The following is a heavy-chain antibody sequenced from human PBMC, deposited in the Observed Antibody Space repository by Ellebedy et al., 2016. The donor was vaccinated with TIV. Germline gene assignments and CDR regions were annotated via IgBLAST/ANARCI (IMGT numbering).Heavy chain of an antibody. D-gene: IGHD6-19*01. J-gene: IGHJ6*02. CDR3: ARRGLLLGAVAGHYYYYGMDV. CDR1: GYSFTSYW. V-gene: IGHV5-51*01. Sequence: GESLKISCQGSGYSFTSYWIAWVRQMPGKGLEWMGIIYPGDSDTRYSPSFQGQVTISADKSISTAYLQWSSLKASDTAMYYCARRGLLLGAVAGHYYYYGMDVWGQGTTVTVSS. CDR2: IYPGDSDT.